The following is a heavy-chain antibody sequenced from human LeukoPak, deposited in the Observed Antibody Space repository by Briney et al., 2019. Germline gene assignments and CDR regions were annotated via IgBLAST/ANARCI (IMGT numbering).Heavy chain of an antibody. D-gene: IGHD6-19*01. Sequence: SETLSLTCTVSGGSISSYYWSWIRQPPGKGLEWIGYIYYSGSTNYNPSLKSRVTISVDTSKNQFSLKLSSVTAADTAVYYCARLSGSGWYPYNFDYWGQGTLVTVSS. CDR1: GGSISSYY. V-gene: IGHV4-59*08. CDR2: IYYSGST. J-gene: IGHJ4*02. CDR3: ARLSGSGWYPYNFDY.